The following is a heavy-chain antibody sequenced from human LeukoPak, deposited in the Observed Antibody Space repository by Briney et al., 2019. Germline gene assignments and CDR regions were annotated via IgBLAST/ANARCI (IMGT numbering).Heavy chain of an antibody. CDR2: IYTSGST. CDR3: ARGRSGWYRAWFDP. CDR1: GGSISSYY. D-gene: IGHD6-19*01. J-gene: IGHJ5*02. Sequence: SETLSLTCTVSGGSISSYYWSWIRQPAGKGLEWIGRIYTSGSTNYNPSLKSRVTISVDTSKNQFSLKLSSVTAADTAVYYCARGRSGWYRAWFDPWGQGTLVTVSS. V-gene: IGHV4-4*07.